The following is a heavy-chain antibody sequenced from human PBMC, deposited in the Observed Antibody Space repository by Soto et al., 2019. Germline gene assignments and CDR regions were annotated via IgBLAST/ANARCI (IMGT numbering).Heavy chain of an antibody. CDR2: IIPIFGTA. CDR1: GGTFGSYA. J-gene: IGHJ4*02. Sequence: GASVKVSCKASGGTFGSYAMSWVRQAPGQGLEWMGGIIPIFGTANYAQKFQGRVTITADESTSTAYMELSSLRSEDTAVYYCATRITMSGSDYWGQGTLVTVSS. CDR3: ATRITMSGSDY. D-gene: IGHD3-10*02. V-gene: IGHV1-69*13.